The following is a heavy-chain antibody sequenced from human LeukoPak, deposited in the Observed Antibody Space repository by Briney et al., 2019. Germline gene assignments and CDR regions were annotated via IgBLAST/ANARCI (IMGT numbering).Heavy chain of an antibody. V-gene: IGHV3-74*01. CDR3: ARGLVVARPGQRTYYMDV. J-gene: IGHJ6*03. CDR2: INSDGSST. CDR1: GFTFSSYW. D-gene: IGHD3-22*01. Sequence: QAGGSLRLSCAASGFTFSSYWMHWVRQAPGKGLVWVSRINSDGSSTSYADSVKGRFTISRDNAKNTLYLQMNSLRAEDTAVYYCARGLVVARPGQRTYYMDVWGKGTTVTISS.